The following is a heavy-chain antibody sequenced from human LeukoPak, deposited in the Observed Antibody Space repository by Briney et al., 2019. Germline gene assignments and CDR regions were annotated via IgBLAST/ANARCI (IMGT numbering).Heavy chain of an antibody. CDR1: GFTFSTYA. J-gene: IGHJ4*02. Sequence: GGSLRLSCGVSGFTFSTYAMSWVRQAPGKGLEWVSAISGSGTGTYYADSVQGRFIISRDNSKDTLSLQMNSLRAEDTAVYYCAKAYSNFAANSYYFDYWGQGTLATVSS. CDR3: AKAYSNFAANSYYFDY. D-gene: IGHD4-11*01. V-gene: IGHV3-23*01. CDR2: ISGSGTGT.